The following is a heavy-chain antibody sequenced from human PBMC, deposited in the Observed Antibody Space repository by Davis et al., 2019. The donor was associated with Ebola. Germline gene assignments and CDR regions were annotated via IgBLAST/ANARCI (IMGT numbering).Heavy chain of an antibody. CDR3: AKDVSGSYYVVYYYGMDV. Sequence: PGGSLRLSCAASGFTFSSYAMSWVRQAPGKGLEWVSAISGSGGSTYYADSVKGRFTISRDNSKNTLYLQMNSLRAEDTAVYYCAKDVSGSYYVVYYYGMDVWGQGTTVTVSS. CDR1: GFTFSSYA. CDR2: ISGSGGST. J-gene: IGHJ6*02. D-gene: IGHD1-26*01. V-gene: IGHV3-23*01.